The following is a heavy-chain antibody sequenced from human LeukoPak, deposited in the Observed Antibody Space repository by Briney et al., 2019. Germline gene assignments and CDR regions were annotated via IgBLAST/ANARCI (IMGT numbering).Heavy chain of an antibody. CDR2: FDPEDGET. Sequence: VASVKVSCKVSGYTLTELSMHWVRQAPGKGLEWMGGFDPEDGETIYAQKFQGRVTMTEDTSTDTAYMELRSLRSDDTAVYYCASGYSGYDYRYYYYGMDVWGQGTTVTVSS. J-gene: IGHJ6*02. CDR1: GYTLTELS. CDR3: ASGYSGYDYRYYYYGMDV. V-gene: IGHV1-24*01. D-gene: IGHD5-12*01.